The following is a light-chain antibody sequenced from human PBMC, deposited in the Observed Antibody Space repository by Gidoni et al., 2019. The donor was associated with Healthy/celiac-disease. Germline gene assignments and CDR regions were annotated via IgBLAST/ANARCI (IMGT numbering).Light chain of an antibody. V-gene: IGKV3-15*01. J-gene: IGKJ1*01. CDR2: GAS. CDR3: QQYNNWPRTWT. Sequence: EIVMPQSPATLSVSPGERATLSCRASQSVSSNLAWYQQKPGQAPRLLIYGASTRATGIPARFSGSGSGTEFTLTISSLQSEDFAVYYCQQYNNWPRTWTFGQXTKVEIK. CDR1: QSVSSN.